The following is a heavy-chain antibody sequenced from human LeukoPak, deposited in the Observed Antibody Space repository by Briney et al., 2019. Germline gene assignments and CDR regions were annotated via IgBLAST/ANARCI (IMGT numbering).Heavy chain of an antibody. D-gene: IGHD1-1*01. CDR1: GHTYSSYS. CDR2: IRYDGSNT. CDR3: AKPEGTDY. Sequence: GGSLRLSCAASGHTYSSYSMHWVRQAPGKGLEWVAFIRYDGSNTYYADSVKGRFTISRDNSKNTLYLQMNSLRTEDTAVYYCAKPEGTDYWGQGTLVTVSS. J-gene: IGHJ4*02. V-gene: IGHV3-30*02.